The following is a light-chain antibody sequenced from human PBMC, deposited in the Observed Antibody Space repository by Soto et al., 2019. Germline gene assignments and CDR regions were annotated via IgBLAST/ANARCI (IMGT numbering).Light chain of an antibody. J-gene: IGLJ2*01. CDR1: SSDVGGYNY. V-gene: IGLV2-8*01. Sequence: QSALTQPPSASGSPGQSVTISCTGTSSDVGGYNYVSWYQQHPGKAPKLLIYEVSKRPSGVPDRFSGSKSGNTASLTVSGLQAEDEADYYCSSYAVSNKPPVVFGGGTKLTVL. CDR3: SSYAVSNKPPVV. CDR2: EVS.